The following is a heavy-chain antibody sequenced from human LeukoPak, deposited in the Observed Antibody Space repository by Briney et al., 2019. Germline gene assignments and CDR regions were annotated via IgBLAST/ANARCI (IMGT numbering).Heavy chain of an antibody. CDR2: IYYSGST. V-gene: IGHV4-59*01. J-gene: IGHJ5*02. D-gene: IGHD3-3*01. Sequence: PSETLSLTCTVSGGSISSYYWSWIRQPPGKGLEWIGYIYYSGSTNYNLSLKSRVTISVDTSKNQFSLKLSSVTAADTAVYYCARGYYDFWSGYYENWFDPWGQGTLVTVSS. CDR1: GGSISSYY. CDR3: ARGYYDFWSGYYENWFDP.